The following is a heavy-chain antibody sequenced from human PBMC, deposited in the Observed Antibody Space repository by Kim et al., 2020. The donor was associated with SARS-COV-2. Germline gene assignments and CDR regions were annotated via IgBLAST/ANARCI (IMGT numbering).Heavy chain of an antibody. D-gene: IGHD5-18*01. Sequence: GGSLRLSCVGSGFTFSTYWMHWVRQLPGKGLMWVSRIKGDGSSTLYADSVKGRFTISRDNAKSTLNLEMHSLSSEDTGLYFCARASNVGYNILDVWGQGT. V-gene: IGHV3-74*01. J-gene: IGHJ3*01. CDR2: IKGDGSST. CDR1: GFTFSTYW. CDR3: ARASNVGYNILDV.